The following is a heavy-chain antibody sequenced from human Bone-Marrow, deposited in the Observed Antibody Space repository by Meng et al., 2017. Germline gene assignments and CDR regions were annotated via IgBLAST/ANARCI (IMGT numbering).Heavy chain of an antibody. CDR2: ISSSGSTI. D-gene: IGHD4-23*01. CDR3: AREVEYGGPWFDP. J-gene: IGHJ5*02. Sequence: GESLKISCAASGFTFSDYYMSWIRQAPGKGLEWVSYISSSGSTIYYADSVKGRFTISRDNAKNSLYLQMNSLRAEDTAVYYCAREVEYGGPWFDPWGQGTRVTVSS. V-gene: IGHV3-11*04. CDR1: GFTFSDYY.